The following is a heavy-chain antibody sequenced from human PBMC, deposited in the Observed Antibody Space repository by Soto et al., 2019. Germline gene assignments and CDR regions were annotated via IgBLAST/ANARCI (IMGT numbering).Heavy chain of an antibody. CDR3: ARTSGYYLYDY. CDR2: IYYSGST. D-gene: IGHD3-22*01. V-gene: IGHV4-30-4*01. CDR1: GGSIRRGDYY. J-gene: IGHJ4*02. Sequence: SETLSLTCTVSGGSIRRGDYYGSWIRQPPGKGLESIGYIYYSGSTYYNPSLKSRVTISVDTSKNQFSLKLSSVTAADTAVYYCARTSGYYLYDYWGQGTLVTVSS.